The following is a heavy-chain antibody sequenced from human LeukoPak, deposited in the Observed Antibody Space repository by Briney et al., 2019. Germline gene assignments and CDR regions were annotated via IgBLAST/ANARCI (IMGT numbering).Heavy chain of an antibody. CDR2: ISYDGSNK. D-gene: IGHD6-13*01. CDR3: ARDSSSSWYWGDY. V-gene: IGHV3-30*03. Sequence: PGGSLRLSCAASGFTFSSYGMHWVRQAPGKGLEWVAVISYDGSNKYYADSVKGRFTISRDNSKNTLYLQMNSLRAEDTAVYYCARDSSSSWYWGDYWGQGTLVTVSS. CDR1: GFTFSSYG. J-gene: IGHJ4*02.